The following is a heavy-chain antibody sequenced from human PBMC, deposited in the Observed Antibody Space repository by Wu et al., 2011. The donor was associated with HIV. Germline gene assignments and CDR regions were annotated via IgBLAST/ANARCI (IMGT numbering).Heavy chain of an antibody. CDR3: ARGLQQPLQDF. V-gene: IGHV1-2*02. CDR2: IHPNRGVT. J-gene: IGHJ4*02. CDR1: GYLFTGYH. Sequence: QVQLVQSGAEVKKPGASVTVSCKTSGYLFTGYHIHWVRQARGQRFEWMGSIHPNRGVTNYAQRFRGRVALTRDMSTTTVYFELNDLTSDDTAIYYCARGLQQPLQDFWGQGTQVAVSS. D-gene: IGHD1-1*01.